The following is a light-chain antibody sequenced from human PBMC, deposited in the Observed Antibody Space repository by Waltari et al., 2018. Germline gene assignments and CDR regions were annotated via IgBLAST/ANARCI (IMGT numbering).Light chain of an antibody. V-gene: IGKV4-1*01. CDR2: WAS. J-gene: IGKJ4*01. CDR1: QSVLYSSNNKNF. CDR3: QQYYRSPLT. Sequence: DIVMTQSPDSLAVSLGERATINCKSSQSVLYSSNNKNFLAWYQQKPRQPPKLLIYWASTRESGVPDRVSGSGSGTDFTLTISNLQAEDVAVYYCQQYYRSPLTFGGGTKVEIK.